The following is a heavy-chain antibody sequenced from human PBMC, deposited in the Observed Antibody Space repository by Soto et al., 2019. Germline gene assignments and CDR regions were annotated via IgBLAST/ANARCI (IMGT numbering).Heavy chain of an antibody. J-gene: IGHJ5*02. Sequence: MQLVESVGGVVQPGGSLRFSCAASGLTFSKDALHWVRQAPDKPPEWVVAILHDGAKKTYADSVEGGFTISIDSSMDALSLQICGLRSEDSALYYWVRARCGTPSCEGRDGFVPWGKGNVVTVSS. V-gene: IGHV3-30*03. CDR3: VRARCGTPSCEGRDGFVP. CDR2: ILHDGAKK. CDR1: GLTFSKDA. D-gene: IGHD1-7*01.